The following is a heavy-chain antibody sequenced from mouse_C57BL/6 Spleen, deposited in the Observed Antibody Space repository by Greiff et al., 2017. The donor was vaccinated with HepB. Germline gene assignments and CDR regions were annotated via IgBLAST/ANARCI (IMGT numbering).Heavy chain of an antibody. CDR3: ARQAYYYGSIYYAMDY. J-gene: IGHJ4*01. V-gene: IGHV2-6-1*01. CDR1: GFSLTSYG. Sequence: QVQLKESGPGLVAPSQSLSITCTVSGFSLTSYGVHWVRQPPGKGLEWLVVIWSDGSTTYNSALKSRLSISKDNSKSQVFLKMNSLQTDDTAMYYCARQAYYYGSIYYAMDYWGQGTSVTVSS. CDR2: IWSDGST. D-gene: IGHD1-1*01.